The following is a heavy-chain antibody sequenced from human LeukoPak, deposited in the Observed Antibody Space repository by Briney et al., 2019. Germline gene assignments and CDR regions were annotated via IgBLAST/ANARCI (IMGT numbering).Heavy chain of an antibody. CDR2: INPNSGGT. CDR3: AKGPRQQLVTRFDN. D-gene: IGHD6-13*01. Sequence: ASVKVSCKSSGYTFTDYYMHWVRQAPGQGLEWMGWINPNSGGTNYAQKFQGRVTMTRDTSISTTYMELRRLISDDTAVYYGAKGPRQQLVTRFDNWGQGTLVTVSS. V-gene: IGHV1-2*02. J-gene: IGHJ4*02. CDR1: GYTFTDYY.